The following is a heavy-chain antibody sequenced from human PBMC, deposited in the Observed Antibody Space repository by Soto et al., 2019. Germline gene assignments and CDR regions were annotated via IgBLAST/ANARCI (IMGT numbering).Heavy chain of an antibody. CDR1: GFSISRSA. J-gene: IGHJ5*02. CDR2: IAYDGSNR. D-gene: IGHD1-1*01. Sequence: QVQLVESGGGVVQPGGSLRLSCAASGFSISRSAMHWVLQAPGKGLEWVAVIAYDGSNRWYADSAKGRFTISRDNSKNTVYLQMSSLRGEDTAVYYCARDLQAGTDNVNWFAPWGQGTLVTVSS. CDR3: ARDLQAGTDNVNWFAP. V-gene: IGHV3-30*04.